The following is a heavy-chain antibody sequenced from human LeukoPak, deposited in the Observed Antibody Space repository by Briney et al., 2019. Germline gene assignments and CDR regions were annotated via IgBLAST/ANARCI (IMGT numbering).Heavy chain of an antibody. J-gene: IGHJ4*02. CDR3: ARHRRRSSGYSIHFDY. Sequence: SETLSLTCAVSVGSISSSNWWSWVRQPPGKGLEWIGGIYHSGSTNYNPSLKSRVTISVDTSKNQFSLKLSSVTAADTAVYYCARHRRRSSGYSIHFDYWGQGTLVTVSS. CDR2: IYHSGST. V-gene: IGHV4-4*02. D-gene: IGHD3-22*01. CDR1: VGSISSSNW.